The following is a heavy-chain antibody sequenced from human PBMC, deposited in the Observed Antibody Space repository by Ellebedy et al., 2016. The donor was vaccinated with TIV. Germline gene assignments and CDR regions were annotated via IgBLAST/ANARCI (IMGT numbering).Heavy chain of an antibody. CDR3: VKGGVGATKGANWFDP. CDR1: GFTFSHYW. V-gene: IGHV3-7*03. J-gene: IGHJ5*02. CDR2: INPDGTKK. D-gene: IGHD1-26*01. Sequence: GESLKISCAASGFTFSHYWMNWVRQAPGKGLEWVAFINPDGTKKFYVDSVKGRFTISRDNAKNSLYLQMNSLRAEDTAVYYGVKGGVGATKGANWFDPWGQGTLVTVSS.